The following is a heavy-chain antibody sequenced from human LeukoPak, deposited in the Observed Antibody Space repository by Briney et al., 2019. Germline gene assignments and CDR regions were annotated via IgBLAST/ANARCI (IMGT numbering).Heavy chain of an antibody. Sequence: GGSLRLSCAASGFTVSSNCMSWVRQAPGKGLEWVSLICSGGNTYYADSVKGRFTISRDDSKNALYLQMNSLRAEDTAVYYCAKGVVVTATTPFDYWGQGTLVTVSS. CDR1: GFTVSSNC. J-gene: IGHJ4*02. D-gene: IGHD2-21*02. CDR3: AKGVVVTATTPFDY. V-gene: IGHV3-53*01. CDR2: ICSGGNT.